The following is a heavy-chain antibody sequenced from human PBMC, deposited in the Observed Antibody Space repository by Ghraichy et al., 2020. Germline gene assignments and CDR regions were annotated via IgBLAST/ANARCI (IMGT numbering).Heavy chain of an antibody. CDR1: GFTFSSYG. J-gene: IGHJ4*02. CDR2: TSYDGNNI. D-gene: IGHD3-22*01. Sequence: GGSLRLSCAASGFTFSSYGIHWVRQAPGKGLEWVASTSYDGNNIHYADSVKGRFTISRDNSKNTLYLQMNSLRAEDTAVYYCATGLCGNYCFLLDYWGQGTLATVSS. V-gene: IGHV3-30*03. CDR3: ATGLCGNYCFLLDY.